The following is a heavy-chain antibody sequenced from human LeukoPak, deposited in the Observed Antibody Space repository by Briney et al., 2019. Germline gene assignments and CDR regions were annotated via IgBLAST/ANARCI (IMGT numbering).Heavy chain of an antibody. D-gene: IGHD6-13*01. V-gene: IGHV4-34*01. CDR3: ARDLSSSSWYTLGAFDI. Sequence: KPSENLSLTCAVYGGSFSGYYWSWIRQPPGKGLEWIGEINHSGSTNYNPSLKSRVTISVDTSKNQFSLKLSSVTAADTAVYYCARDLSSSSWYTLGAFDIWGQGTMVTVSS. CDR1: GGSFSGYY. J-gene: IGHJ3*02. CDR2: INHSGST.